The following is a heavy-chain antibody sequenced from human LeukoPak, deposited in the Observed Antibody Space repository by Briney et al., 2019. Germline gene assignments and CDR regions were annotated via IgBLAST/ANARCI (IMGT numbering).Heavy chain of an antibody. V-gene: IGHV3-74*01. J-gene: IGHJ4*02. Sequence: CVSLINSDGSSTSYADSVKGRFTIYRDNAKNTLYLQMNSLRAEDTAVYYCARAPRGVVDYWGQGTLVTVSS. D-gene: IGHD3-10*01. CDR2: INSDGSST. CDR3: ARAPRGVVDY.